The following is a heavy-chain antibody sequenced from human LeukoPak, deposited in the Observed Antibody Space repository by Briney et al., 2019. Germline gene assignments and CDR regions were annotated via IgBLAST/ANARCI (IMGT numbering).Heavy chain of an antibody. J-gene: IGHJ4*02. V-gene: IGHV3-7*01. Sequence: PGGSLRLSCVGSGFTFINYAMTWVRQSPGKGLEWVANIKQDGSEKYFVDSVKGRFTISRDNAKNSLYLQMNSLRAEDTAVYYCARDSVVRGAPEFDYWGQGTLVTVSS. CDR3: ARDSVVRGAPEFDY. D-gene: IGHD3-10*01. CDR2: IKQDGSEK. CDR1: GFTFINYA.